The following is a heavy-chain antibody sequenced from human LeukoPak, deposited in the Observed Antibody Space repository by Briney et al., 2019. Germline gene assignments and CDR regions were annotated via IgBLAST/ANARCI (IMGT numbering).Heavy chain of an antibody. Sequence: ASVKVSCKASGYTFTSYGICWVRQAPGQGLEWMGWISAYNGNTNYAQKLQGRVTMTTDTSTSTAYMELRSLRSDDTAVYYCARGQNVLRFLEWPGYFDYWGQGTLVTVSS. CDR3: ARGQNVLRFLEWPGYFDY. CDR1: GYTFTSYG. D-gene: IGHD3-3*01. CDR2: ISAYNGNT. V-gene: IGHV1-18*01. J-gene: IGHJ4*02.